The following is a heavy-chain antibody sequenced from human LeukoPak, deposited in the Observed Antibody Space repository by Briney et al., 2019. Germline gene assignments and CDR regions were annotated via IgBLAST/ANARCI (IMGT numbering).Heavy chain of an antibody. V-gene: IGHV1-18*01. CDR2: ISSYNANT. CDR3: ARGAVTLADY. J-gene: IGHJ4*02. CDR1: GYTFTSYS. Sequence: PVASVKVSCRASGYTFTSYSISWVRQAPGQGLEWMGWISSYNANTNYAQNLQGRLTLTTDTSTSTAYMELRNLISDDTAVYYCARGAVTLADYWGQGTLVTVSS. D-gene: IGHD4-17*01.